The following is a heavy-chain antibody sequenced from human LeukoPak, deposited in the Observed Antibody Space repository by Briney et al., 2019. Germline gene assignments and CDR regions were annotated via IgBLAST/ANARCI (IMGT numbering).Heavy chain of an antibody. V-gene: IGHV1-69*13. CDR2: IIPIFGTA. CDR3: ARRGPSDAFDI. CDR1: GGTFSSYA. Sequence: VASVKVSCKASGGTFSSYAISWVRQAPGQGLEWMGGIIPIFGTANYAQKFQGRVTITADESTSTAYMELSSLRSEDTAVYYCARRGPSDAFDIWGQGTMVTVSS. J-gene: IGHJ3*02.